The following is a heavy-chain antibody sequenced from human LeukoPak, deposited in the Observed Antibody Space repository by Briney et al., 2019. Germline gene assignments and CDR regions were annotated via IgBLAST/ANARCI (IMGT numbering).Heavy chain of an antibody. CDR3: ARRGSDWAFDH. J-gene: IGHJ4*02. D-gene: IGHD3-9*01. CDR2: IYPSDSDT. Sequence: GESLKISCKGSGYSFSTYWIGWVRQMPGKGLEWMGIIYPSDSDTTYSPSFQGQVIISADKSISTAYLQRSSLKASDTAMYFCARRGSDWAFDHWGQGTLVTVSS. V-gene: IGHV5-51*01. CDR1: GYSFSTYW.